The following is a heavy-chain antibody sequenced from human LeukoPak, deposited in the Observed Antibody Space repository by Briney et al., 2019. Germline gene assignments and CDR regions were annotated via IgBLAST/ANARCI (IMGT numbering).Heavy chain of an antibody. Sequence: RPSETLSLTCTVSGGSVSSGSYYWSWIRQPPGKGLEWIGYIYYSGSTNYNPSLKSRVTISVDTSKNQFSLKLSSVTAADTAVYYCARDISNSYGYGYYFDYWGQGTLVTVSS. J-gene: IGHJ4*02. CDR2: IYYSGST. CDR3: ARDISNSYGYGYYFDY. CDR1: GGSVSSGSYY. V-gene: IGHV4-61*01. D-gene: IGHD5-18*01.